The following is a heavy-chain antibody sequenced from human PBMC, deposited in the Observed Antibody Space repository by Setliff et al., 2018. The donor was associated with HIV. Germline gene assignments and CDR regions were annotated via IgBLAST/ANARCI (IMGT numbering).Heavy chain of an antibody. CDR2: INEDGSEK. CDR1: GFPFSSSW. V-gene: IGHV3-7*03. D-gene: IGHD3-10*01. Sequence: LRLSCAASGFPFSSSWMSWVRQAPGKGLEWVANINEDGSEKYYMDSVKGRFTISRDNAENSLFLQMNSLRAEDTAIYYCALLWPFDYWGQGALVTVSS. J-gene: IGHJ4*02. CDR3: ALLWPFDY.